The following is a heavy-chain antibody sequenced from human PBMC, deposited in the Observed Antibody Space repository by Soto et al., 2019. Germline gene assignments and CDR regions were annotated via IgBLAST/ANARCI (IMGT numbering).Heavy chain of an antibody. CDR2: ISYDGSNK. CDR1: GFTFSSYG. D-gene: IGHD3-3*01. V-gene: IGHV3-30*18. J-gene: IGHJ6*02. CDR3: AKERPFWSGPSPSNYYYGMDV. Sequence: QVQLVESGGGVVQPGRSLRLSCAASGFTFSSYGMHWVHQAPGKGLEWVAVISYDGSNKYYADSVKGRFTISRDNSKNTLYLQMNSLRAEDTAVYYCAKERPFWSGPSPSNYYYGMDVWGQGTTVTVSS.